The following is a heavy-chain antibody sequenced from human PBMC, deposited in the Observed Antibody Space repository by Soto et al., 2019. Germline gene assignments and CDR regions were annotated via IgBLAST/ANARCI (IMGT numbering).Heavy chain of an antibody. V-gene: IGHV3-23*01. CDR2: ISGSGGST. CDR1: GFTFSSYA. CDR3: ANGSGSDFFY. Sequence: EVQLLESGGGLVQPGGSLRLSCAASGFTFSSYAMSWVRQAPGKGLEWVSAISGSGGSTYYADSVKGRFTISIDNSKNPLYLQLNSLRAEDTAVYYCANGSGSDFFYWGQGTLVTVST. D-gene: IGHD2-15*01. J-gene: IGHJ4*02.